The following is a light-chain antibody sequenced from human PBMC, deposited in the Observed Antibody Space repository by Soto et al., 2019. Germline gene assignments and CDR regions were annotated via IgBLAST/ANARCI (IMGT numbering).Light chain of an antibody. Sequence: QSALTQPASVSGSPGQSITISCSGTSSDIGAYDHVAWLQQFPGKTPKLVIYSVSNRPSGVSYRFSGSKSGNTASLTISGLQADDEADYYCISYTVSRSYVFGPGTKGTVL. CDR2: SVS. CDR1: SSDIGAYDH. CDR3: ISYTVSRSYV. V-gene: IGLV2-14*01. J-gene: IGLJ1*01.